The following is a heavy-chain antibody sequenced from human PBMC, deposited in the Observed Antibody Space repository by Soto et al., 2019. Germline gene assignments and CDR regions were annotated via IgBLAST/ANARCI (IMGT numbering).Heavy chain of an antibody. V-gene: IGHV5-51*01. Sequence: PGESLKISCKGSGYSFTSYWIGWVRQMPGKGLEWMGIIYPGDSDTRYSPSFQGQVTISADKSISTAYLQWSSLKASDTAMYYCARRGYCSSTSCSDGDYWGQGTLVTVSS. D-gene: IGHD2-2*01. CDR2: IYPGDSDT. CDR1: GYSFTSYW. CDR3: ARRGYCSSTSCSDGDY. J-gene: IGHJ4*02.